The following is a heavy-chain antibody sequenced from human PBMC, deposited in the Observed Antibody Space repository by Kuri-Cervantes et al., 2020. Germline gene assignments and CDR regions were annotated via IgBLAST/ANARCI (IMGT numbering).Heavy chain of an antibody. V-gene: IGHV4-38-2*01. CDR2: LDYSGST. D-gene: IGHD2-15*01. Sequence: SETLSLTCAVSGYSISRGYFWGWIRQPPGKGLEWIGNLDYSGSTYYNPSLKSLVTISVDTSKNQFSLKLSSVTAADTAVYYCAGGMVAARAHWFDPWGQGTLVTVSS. J-gene: IGHJ5*02. CDR3: AGGMVAARAHWFDP. CDR1: GYSISRGYF.